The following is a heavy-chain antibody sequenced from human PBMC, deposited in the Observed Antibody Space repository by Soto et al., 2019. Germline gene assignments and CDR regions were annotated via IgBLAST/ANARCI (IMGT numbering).Heavy chain of an antibody. D-gene: IGHD3-22*01. J-gene: IGHJ4*02. CDR2: IYYSGST. CDR3: ARLAYYDSSGYSEAIFDY. Sequence: SETLSLTCSVSGASIRSTSYYWGWIRQPPGKGLEWIGSIYYSGSTHYSPSLKSRIIMSIDTSTNQFSLKLSSVTAADTAVYYCARLAYYDSSGYSEAIFDYWGQGTLVTVSS. CDR1: GASIRSTSYY. V-gene: IGHV4-39*01.